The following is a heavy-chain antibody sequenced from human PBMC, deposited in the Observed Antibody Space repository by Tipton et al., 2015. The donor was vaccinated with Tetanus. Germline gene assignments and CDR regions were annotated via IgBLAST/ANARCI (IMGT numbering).Heavy chain of an antibody. Sequence: TLSLTCTVSGGSISSYYWSWIRQPPGKGLEWIGYIYYSGSTNYNPSHKRRVTISVDTSKNQFSLKLISVTAADTAVYYCASSRDGFKPSYFDYWRQGTRLTVSS. CDR1: GGSISSYY. CDR2: IYYSGST. D-gene: IGHD5-24*01. J-gene: IGHJ4*02. V-gene: IGHV4-59*12. CDR3: ASSRDGFKPSYFDY.